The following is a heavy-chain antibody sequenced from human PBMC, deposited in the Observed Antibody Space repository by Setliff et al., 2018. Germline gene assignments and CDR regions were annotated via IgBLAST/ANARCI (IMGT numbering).Heavy chain of an antibody. J-gene: IGHJ4*02. CDR3: ARGPLDFVVVPAAAKFDY. CDR2: ISA. D-gene: IGHD2-2*01. Sequence: ASVKVSCKASGYPFTNYGITWVRQAPGQGLEWLGWISAYAQKFQGRVTMTTDTPTSTAYMELRSLASDDTAVYYCARGPLDFVVVPAAAKFDYWGQGTLVTSPQ. V-gene: IGHV1-18*01. CDR1: GYPFTNYG.